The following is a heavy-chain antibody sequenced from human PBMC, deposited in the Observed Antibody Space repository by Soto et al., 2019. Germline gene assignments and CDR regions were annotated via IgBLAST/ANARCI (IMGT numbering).Heavy chain of an antibody. CDR2: IKEDGSEK. D-gene: IGHD1-7*01. Sequence: GGSLRLSCAASGFTFSAYWMSWVRQAPGKGLEWVANIKEDGSEKYYVDSVKGRFTISRDNAKNSLYLEMNSLRAEDTAVYYCARADRELQNYYYGMDVWGQGTTVTVSS. V-gene: IGHV3-7*01. J-gene: IGHJ6*02. CDR1: GFTFSAYW. CDR3: ARADRELQNYYYGMDV.